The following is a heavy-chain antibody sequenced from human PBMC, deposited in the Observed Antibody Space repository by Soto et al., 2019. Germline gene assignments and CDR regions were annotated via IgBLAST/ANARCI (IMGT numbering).Heavy chain of an antibody. CDR2: LLHGGTT. CDR1: GDSISSPKW. Sequence: SETRSLTCAVSGDSISSPKWWTWLRQPPGKGLEWIGDLLHGGTTNYNPSLKSRVTISVDTSKNQFSLNLSSVTAADRAIYYCAKGPSSSNGYRQFDYLGKGTLVTVSS. J-gene: IGHJ4*02. CDR3: AKGPSSSNGYRQFDY. V-gene: IGHV4-4*02. D-gene: IGHD6-25*01.